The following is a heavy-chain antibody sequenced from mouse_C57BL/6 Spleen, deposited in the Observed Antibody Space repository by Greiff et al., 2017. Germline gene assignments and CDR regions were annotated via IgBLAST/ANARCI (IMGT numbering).Heavy chain of an antibody. CDR3: ARRRGNGFAY. J-gene: IGHJ3*01. CDR2: IYPGDGDT. D-gene: IGHD2-1*01. Sequence: QVQLKASGAELVKPGASVKISCKASGYAFSSYWLNWVKQRPGKGLEWIGQIYPGDGDTNYNGKFKGKATLTADKSYSTAYMQLSSLTSEDSAVYFCARRRGNGFAYWGQGTLVTVSA. V-gene: IGHV1-80*01. CDR1: GYAFSSYW.